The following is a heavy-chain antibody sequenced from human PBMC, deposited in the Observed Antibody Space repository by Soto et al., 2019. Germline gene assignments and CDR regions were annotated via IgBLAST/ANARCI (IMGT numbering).Heavy chain of an antibody. V-gene: IGHV3-23*01. CDR1: GFTFSSYA. CDR3: AKVGYISSSFGMDV. D-gene: IGHD6-13*01. J-gene: IGHJ6*04. Sequence: EVQLLESGGGLVQPGGSLRLSCAASGFTFSSYAMSWVRQAPGKGLEWVSAISGSGGSTYYADSVKGRFTISRDNSKNTLYLHMNSLRAEDTAVYYCAKVGYISSSFGMDVWGKGTTVTVSS. CDR2: ISGSGGST.